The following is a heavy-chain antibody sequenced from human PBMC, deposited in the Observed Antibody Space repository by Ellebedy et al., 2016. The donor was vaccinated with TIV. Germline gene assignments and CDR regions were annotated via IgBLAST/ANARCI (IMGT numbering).Heavy chain of an antibody. V-gene: IGHV1-18*01. CDR2: ITANNGYT. Sequence: ASVKVSXXASDYTFPTLGINWVRQAPGQGLEWMGWITANNGYTNYAQKFQGRVTVTRDTSTSTAYMDLRSLRFDDTAVYYCVTHGNGDQSWGQGTLVTVSS. CDR1: DYTFPTLG. CDR3: VTHGNGDQS. J-gene: IGHJ4*02. D-gene: IGHD4-17*01.